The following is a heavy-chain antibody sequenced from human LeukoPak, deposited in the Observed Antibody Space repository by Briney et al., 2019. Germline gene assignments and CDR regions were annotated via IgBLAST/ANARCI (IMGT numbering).Heavy chain of an antibody. V-gene: IGHV4-39*07. D-gene: IGHD2-2*03. Sequence: SETLSLTCTVSGGSISSSSYYWGWIRQPPGKGLEWIGSIYYSGSTYYNPSLKSRVTISVDTSKNQFSLKLRSVTAADTAVYYCARVDRGYYFDYWGQGTLVTVSS. CDR1: GGSISSSSYY. J-gene: IGHJ4*02. CDR3: ARVDRGYYFDY. CDR2: IYYSGST.